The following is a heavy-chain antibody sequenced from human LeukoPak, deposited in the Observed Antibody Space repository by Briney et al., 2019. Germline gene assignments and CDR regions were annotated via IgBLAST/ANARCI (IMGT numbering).Heavy chain of an antibody. CDR1: GFTFGDYA. CDR2: IRSKAYGGTT. V-gene: IGHV3-49*03. CDR3: TRPLKKSGIAPHPPDY. D-gene: IGHD6-13*01. Sequence: GGSLRLSCTASGFTFGDYAMSWFRQAPGKGLEWVGFIRSKAYGGTTEYAASVKGRFTISRDDSKSIAYLQMNSLKTEDTAVYYCTRPLKKSGIAPHPPDYWGQGTLVTVSS. J-gene: IGHJ4*02.